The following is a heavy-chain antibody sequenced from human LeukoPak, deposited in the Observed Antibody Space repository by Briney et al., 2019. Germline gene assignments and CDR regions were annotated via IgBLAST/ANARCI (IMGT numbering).Heavy chain of an antibody. CDR2: IIPIFGTA. CDR3: ARAMRGDILTGFDY. V-gene: IGHV1-69*05. Sequence: EASVKVSCKASGGTFSSYAISWVRQAPGQGLEWMGGIIPIFGTANYAQKFQGRVTITTDESTSTAYMELSSLRSEDTAVYYCARAMRGDILTGFDYWGQGTLVTVSS. D-gene: IGHD3-9*01. J-gene: IGHJ4*02. CDR1: GGTFSSYA.